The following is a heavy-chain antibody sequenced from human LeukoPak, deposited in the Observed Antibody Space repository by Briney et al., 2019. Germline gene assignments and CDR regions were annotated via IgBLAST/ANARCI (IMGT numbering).Heavy chain of an antibody. D-gene: IGHD2-15*01. CDR3: ARARVVVAATRGNWFDP. CDR1: GGSISSYY. J-gene: IGHJ5*02. Sequence: SETLSLTCTVSGGSISSYYWSWIRQPPGKGLEWIGYIYYSGSTNYNPSLKSRVTISVDTSKNQFSLKLSSVTAADTAVYYCARARVVVAATRGNWFDPWGQGTLVTVSS. V-gene: IGHV4-59*01. CDR2: IYYSGST.